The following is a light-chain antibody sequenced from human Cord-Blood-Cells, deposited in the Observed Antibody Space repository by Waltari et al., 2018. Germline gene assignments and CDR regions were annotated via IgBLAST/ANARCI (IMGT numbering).Light chain of an antibody. CDR3: QQIYSTPT. J-gene: IGKJ2*01. CDR2: AAS. Sequence: DIQMTQSPSSLSASVGDRATITCRASQSISSYLNWYQQKPGKAPKLLIYAASSLQSGVPSRFSGSGSGTDFTLTISSLQPEDFATYYCQQIYSTPTFGQGTKLEIK. CDR1: QSISSY. V-gene: IGKV1-39*01.